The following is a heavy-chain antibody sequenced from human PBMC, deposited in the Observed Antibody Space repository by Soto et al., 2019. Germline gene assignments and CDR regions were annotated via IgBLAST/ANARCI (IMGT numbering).Heavy chain of an antibody. Sequence: GASVKVSCKASGGTFSSYAISWVRQAPGQGLEWMGGIIPIFGTANYAQKFQGRVTTTADKSTSTAYMELSSLRSEDTAVYYCARAPRFLEWPYYYYGMDVWGQGTTVTVSS. J-gene: IGHJ6*02. CDR1: GGTFSSYA. CDR3: ARAPRFLEWPYYYYGMDV. CDR2: IIPIFGTA. D-gene: IGHD3-3*01. V-gene: IGHV1-69*06.